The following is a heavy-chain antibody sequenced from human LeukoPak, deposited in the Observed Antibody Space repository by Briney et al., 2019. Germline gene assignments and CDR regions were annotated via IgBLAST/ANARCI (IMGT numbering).Heavy chain of an antibody. CDR3: ARDYDFWSGNKLWVGYFDY. CDR2: ISAYNGNT. CDR1: GYTFTSYG. J-gene: IGHJ4*02. V-gene: IGHV1-18*01. D-gene: IGHD3-3*01. Sequence: GASVKVSCKASGYTFTSYGISWVRQAPGQGLEWMGWISAYNGNTNYAQKLQGRVTMTTDTSTSTAYMELSRLRSDDTAVYYCARDYDFWSGNKLWVGYFDYWGQGTLVTVSS.